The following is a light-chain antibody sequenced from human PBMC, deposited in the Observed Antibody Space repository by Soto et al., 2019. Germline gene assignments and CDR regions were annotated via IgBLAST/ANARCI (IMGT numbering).Light chain of an antibody. Sequence: DIQMTQSPSTLSASVGDRVTITCRASQSVDNLLAWYQQKPGKAPNLLIYTASSLESGVPSRFSGSGSGTEFTLTISSLQPDDFATYYCQQGNSYPWTFGRGTTVEI. CDR2: TAS. V-gene: IGKV1-5*03. CDR1: QSVDNL. CDR3: QQGNSYPWT. J-gene: IGKJ1*01.